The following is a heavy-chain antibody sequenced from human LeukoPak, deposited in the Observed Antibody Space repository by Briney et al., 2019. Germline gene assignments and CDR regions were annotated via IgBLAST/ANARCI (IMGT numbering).Heavy chain of an antibody. J-gene: IGHJ3*02. V-gene: IGHV4-59*01. Sequence: SETLSLTCTVSGGSFSSYYWSWIRQPPGKGLEWIGYIYYSGSTNYNPSLKSRVTISVDTSKNQFSLKLSSVTAADTAVYYCARDHPPSIAARPGAFDIWGQGTMVTVSS. D-gene: IGHD6-6*01. CDR3: ARDHPPSIAARPGAFDI. CDR2: IYYSGST. CDR1: GGSFSSYY.